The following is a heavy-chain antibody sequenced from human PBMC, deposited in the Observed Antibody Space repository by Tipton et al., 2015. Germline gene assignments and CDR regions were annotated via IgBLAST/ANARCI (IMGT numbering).Heavy chain of an antibody. CDR2: TFYRSQWFT. CDR1: GDSVSSETSA. V-gene: IGHV6-1*01. J-gene: IGHJ6*02. CDR3: ARETLVEADTWAYYCGLNV. Sequence: PGLVKPSQNLSLTCAISGDSVSSETSAWNWLRQSPSRGLEWLGRTFYRSQWFTDYAMAVDSRISIDTDISKNQFSLQLTSVAPEDTAVYYCARETLVEADTWAYYCGLNVWGQGTTVTVS. D-gene: IGHD2-15*01.